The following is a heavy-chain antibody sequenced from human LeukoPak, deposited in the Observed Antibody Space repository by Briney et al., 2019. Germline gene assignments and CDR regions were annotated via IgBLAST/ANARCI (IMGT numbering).Heavy chain of an antibody. CDR1: GYTVTSYY. J-gene: IGHJ4*02. V-gene: IGHV1-8*02. D-gene: IGHD1-26*01. CDR2: MNPNSGNT. Sequence: ASVKVSCKASGYTVTSYYMHWVRQAPGQGLEWIGWMNPNSGNTGYAQKFQGRVTMTRNTSISTAYMELSSLRSEDTAVYYCAREASYYIGYWGQGTLVTVSS. CDR3: AREASYYIGY.